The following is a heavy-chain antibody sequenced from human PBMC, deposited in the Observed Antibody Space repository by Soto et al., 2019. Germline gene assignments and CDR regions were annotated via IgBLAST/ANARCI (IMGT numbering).Heavy chain of an antibody. CDR2: ISSSSSYI. J-gene: IGHJ4*02. D-gene: IGHD6-13*01. Sequence: GALRLSSAASGFTFSSYSMNWVRQAPGKGLEWVSSISSSSSYIYYADSVKGRFTISRDNAKNSLYLQMNSLRAEDTAVYYCARDRISSSGDYWGQGTLVTVSS. CDR3: ARDRISSSGDY. V-gene: IGHV3-21*01. CDR1: GFTFSSYS.